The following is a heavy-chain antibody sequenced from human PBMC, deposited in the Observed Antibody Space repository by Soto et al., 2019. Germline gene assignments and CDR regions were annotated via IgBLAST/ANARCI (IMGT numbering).Heavy chain of an antibody. Sequence: GASVKVSCKASGGTFSSYAISWVRQAPGQGLEWMGGIIPIFGTANYAQKFQGRVTITADKSTSTAYMELSSLRSEDTAVYYCARDESGGSGYVYYHYYGMDVWGQGTTVTVSS. V-gene: IGHV1-69*06. CDR2: IIPIFGTA. CDR3: ARDESGGSGYVYYHYYGMDV. J-gene: IGHJ6*02. D-gene: IGHD2-15*01. CDR1: GGTFSSYA.